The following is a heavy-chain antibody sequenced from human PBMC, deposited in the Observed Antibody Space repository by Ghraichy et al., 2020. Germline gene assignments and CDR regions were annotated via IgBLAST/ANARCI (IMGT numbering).Heavy chain of an antibody. Sequence: LSLTCAASDFTFSNYWMHWVRRPPGKGLEWVANINPDGSATTYVDSVKGRFTVSRDNAKNSLYLQMNNLRGEDTAVYYCAGWSSGCNPWGQGTLVTVRS. D-gene: IGHD3-22*01. V-gene: IGHV3-7*01. CDR2: INPDGSAT. J-gene: IGHJ5*02. CDR1: DFTFSNYW. CDR3: AGWSSGCNP.